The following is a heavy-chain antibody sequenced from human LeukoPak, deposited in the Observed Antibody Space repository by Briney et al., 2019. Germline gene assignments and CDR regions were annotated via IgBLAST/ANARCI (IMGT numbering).Heavy chain of an antibody. Sequence: PSETLSLTCSVSGGSINNYYWIWIRQPLGKGLEWIGHISYSGSTNYNPSLKSRVTISVDTSKNQFSLGVTSVTAADTAVYYCARDSVGSSWPNWFDPWGQGTLVTVSS. V-gene: IGHV4-59*01. CDR2: ISYSGST. CDR3: ARDSVGSSWPNWFDP. D-gene: IGHD6-13*01. J-gene: IGHJ5*02. CDR1: GGSINNYY.